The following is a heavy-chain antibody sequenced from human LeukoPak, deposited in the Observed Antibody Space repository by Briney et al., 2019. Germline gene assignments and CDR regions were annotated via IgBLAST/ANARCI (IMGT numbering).Heavy chain of an antibody. CDR1: GFTFSSYA. V-gene: IGHV3-23*01. CDR3: AKWLYYDFWSGFDAFDI. D-gene: IGHD3-3*01. CDR2: ISGSGGST. Sequence: GSLRLSCAASGFTFSSYAMSWVRQAPGKGLEWVSAISGSGGSTYYADSVKGRFTISRDNSKNTLYLQMNSLRAEDTAVYYCAKWLYYDFWSGFDAFDIWGQGTMVTVSS. J-gene: IGHJ3*02.